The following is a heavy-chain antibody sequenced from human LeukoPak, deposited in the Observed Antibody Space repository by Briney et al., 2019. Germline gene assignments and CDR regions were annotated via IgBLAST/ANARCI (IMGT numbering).Heavy chain of an antibody. Sequence: SETLSLTCTVSGGSISSSSYYWGWIRQPPGKGLEWIGSIYYSGSTYYNPSLKSRVTISVDTSKNQFSLKLSSVTAADTAVYYCARRPEYYYGSGSYSEYYFDYWGRGTLVTVSS. D-gene: IGHD3-10*01. V-gene: IGHV4-39*01. CDR2: IYYSGST. CDR3: ARRPEYYYGSGSYSEYYFDY. J-gene: IGHJ4*02. CDR1: GGSISSSSYY.